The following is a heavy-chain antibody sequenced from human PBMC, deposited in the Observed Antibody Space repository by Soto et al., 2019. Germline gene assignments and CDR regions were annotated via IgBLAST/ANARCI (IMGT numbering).Heavy chain of an antibody. Sequence: GGSVRLSCAASGFTFSNYRMHWVRQAPGKGLVWISRMNSDGSNTVYADAVKGRFTISRDNAKNTLYLQMNSLRAEDTAVYYCARDPERWLHYGMDVWGQGTTVTVSS. J-gene: IGHJ6*02. CDR1: GFTFSNYR. V-gene: IGHV3-74*01. CDR2: MNSDGSNT. D-gene: IGHD5-12*01. CDR3: ARDPERWLHYGMDV.